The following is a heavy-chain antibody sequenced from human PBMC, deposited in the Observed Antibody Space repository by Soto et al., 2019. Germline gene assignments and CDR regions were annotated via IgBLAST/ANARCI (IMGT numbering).Heavy chain of an antibody. J-gene: IGHJ4*02. V-gene: IGHV4-31*03. Sequence: LSLTCSVSGASIRSGGYYWSWLRQSPGKGLEWIGHIYYTGSTFYSPSLKSRLTISLDASKNQFSLDLRSVTAADTAMYYCARIEMASIKWGRGTLVTVSS. CDR3: ARIEMASIK. CDR2: IYYTGST. CDR1: GASIRSGGYY.